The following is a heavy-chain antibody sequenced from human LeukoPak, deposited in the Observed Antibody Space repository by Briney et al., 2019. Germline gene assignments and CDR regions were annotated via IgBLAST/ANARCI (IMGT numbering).Heavy chain of an antibody. CDR2: ISYDGSNK. CDR3: AKDIVALRSNSATVTIFDY. CDR1: GFTFSSYD. J-gene: IGHJ4*02. V-gene: IGHV3-30*18. Sequence: GGSLRLSCAASGFTFSSYDMHWVRQAPGKGLGWVAVISYDGSNKYYADSVKGRFTISRDNSKNTLYLQMNSLRAEDTAVYYCAKDIVALRSNSATVTIFDYWGQGTLVTVSS. D-gene: IGHD4-17*01.